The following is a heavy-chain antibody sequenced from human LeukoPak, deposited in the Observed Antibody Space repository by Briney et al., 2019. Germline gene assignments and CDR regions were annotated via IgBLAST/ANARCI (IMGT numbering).Heavy chain of an antibody. D-gene: IGHD4-17*01. CDR2: IYYTGST. V-gene: IGHV4-39*01. J-gene: IGHJ4*02. CDR3: ARRGDYGRSFDY. Sequence: PSETLSLTCTVSGGSISSSSYYWGWIRQPPGKGLEWIGSIYYTGSTYYNPSLKSRVTISEDTSKNQSSLRLTSVTAADTAVYYCARRGDYGRSFDYWGQGTLVTVSS. CDR1: GGSISSSSYY.